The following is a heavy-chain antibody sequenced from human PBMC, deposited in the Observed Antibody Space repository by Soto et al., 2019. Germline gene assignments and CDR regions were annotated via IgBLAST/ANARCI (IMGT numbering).Heavy chain of an antibody. CDR1: GGSISSYY. CDR2: IYYSGST. D-gene: IGHD1-20*01. V-gene: IGHV4-59*01. CDR3: ARVTNWNYYYYYGIEV. Sequence: KPSETLSLTCTVSGGSISSYYWSWIRQPPGKGLEWIGYIYYSGSTNYNPSLKSRVTISVDTSKNQFSLKLSSVTAADTAVYYCARVTNWNYYYYYGIEVWGQGTTVTV. J-gene: IGHJ6*02.